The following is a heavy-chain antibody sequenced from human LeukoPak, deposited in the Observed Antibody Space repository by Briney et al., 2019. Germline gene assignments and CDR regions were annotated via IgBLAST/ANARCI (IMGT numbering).Heavy chain of an antibody. Sequence: GGSLRLSCAASGFTVSSKYMSWVRQAPGKGLEWVSVIYSGGSTYYADSVKGRFTISRDNSRNTLYLQMNSLRAEDTAVYYCARDGPYYYYGMDVWGQGTTVTVSS. J-gene: IGHJ6*02. CDR2: IYSGGST. CDR3: ARDGPYYYYGMDV. CDR1: GFTVSSKY. V-gene: IGHV3-66*01.